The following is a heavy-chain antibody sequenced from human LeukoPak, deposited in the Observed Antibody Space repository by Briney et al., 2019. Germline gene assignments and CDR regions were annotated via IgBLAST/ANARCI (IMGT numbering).Heavy chain of an antibody. V-gene: IGHV3-30*02. CDR1: GFTLSSYG. Sequence: GGSLRLSCTASGFTLSSYGMHWVRQAPGKGLEWVTVIWHDGSNKYYADSVKGRFTISRDNSKNTLYLQMNSLRAEDTAVYHCAKDLNPREAEATIDYWGQGTLVTVSS. J-gene: IGHJ4*02. D-gene: IGHD1-26*01. CDR2: IWHDGSNK. CDR3: AKDLNPREAEATIDY.